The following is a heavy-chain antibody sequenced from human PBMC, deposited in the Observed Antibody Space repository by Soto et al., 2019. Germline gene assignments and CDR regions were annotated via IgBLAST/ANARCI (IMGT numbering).Heavy chain of an antibody. D-gene: IGHD4-17*01. Sequence: SETLSLTCSVSGGSISSSSQYWDWIRQPPGKGLEWIGSIFYSGSTYYNPSLKSRVTISVDTSKNEFSLELSFVTAADTAVYYCARHRRYGDYPYSFYYTDFWGKGPTVTVSS. CDR1: GGSISSSSQY. J-gene: IGHJ6*03. CDR2: IFYSGST. V-gene: IGHV4-39*01. CDR3: ARHRRYGDYPYSFYYTDF.